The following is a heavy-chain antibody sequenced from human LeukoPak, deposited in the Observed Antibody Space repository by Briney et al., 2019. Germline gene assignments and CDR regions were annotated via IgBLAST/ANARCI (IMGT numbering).Heavy chain of an antibody. J-gene: IGHJ5*02. V-gene: IGHV3-30-3*01. CDR2: ISYDGSNK. Sequence: GGSLRLSCAASGFTFSSYAMHWVRQAPGKGLEWVAVISYDGSNKYYADSVKGRFTISRDNSKNTLYLQMNSLRAEDTAVYHCARAPGGQMATSNHWGQGTLVTVSS. CDR3: ARAPGGQMATSNH. D-gene: IGHD5-24*01. CDR1: GFTFSSYA.